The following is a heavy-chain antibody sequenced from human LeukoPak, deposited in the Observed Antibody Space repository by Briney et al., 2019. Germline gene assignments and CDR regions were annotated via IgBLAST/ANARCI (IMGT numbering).Heavy chain of an antibody. CDR2: ISSSSSYI. CDR1: GFTFSSYS. CDR3: ARDGYSSGWVSVGYFDL. J-gene: IGHJ2*01. Sequence: GRSLRLSCAASGFTFSSYSMNWVRQAPGKGLERVSSISSSSSYIYYAASVKGRFTISRDNAKNSLYLQMDSLRAEDTAVYYCARDGYSSGWVSVGYFDLWGRGTLVTVSS. D-gene: IGHD6-19*01. V-gene: IGHV3-21*01.